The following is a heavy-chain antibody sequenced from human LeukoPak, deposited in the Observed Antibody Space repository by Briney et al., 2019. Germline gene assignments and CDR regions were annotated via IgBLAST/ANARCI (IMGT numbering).Heavy chain of an antibody. V-gene: IGHV3-23*01. J-gene: IGHJ3*02. CDR1: GFTFSSYA. CDR3: ANNTRVYSGYGLDAFDI. CDR2: ISGSGGST. D-gene: IGHD5-12*01. Sequence: GGSLRLSCAASGFTFSSYAMSWVRQAPGKGLEWVSAISGSGGSTYYADSVKGRFTISRDNSKNTLYLQMNSLRAEDTAVYYCANNTRVYSGYGLDAFDIWGQGTMVTVSS.